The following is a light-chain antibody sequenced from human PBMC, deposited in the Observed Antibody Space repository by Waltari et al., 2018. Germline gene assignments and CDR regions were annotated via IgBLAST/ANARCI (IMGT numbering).Light chain of an antibody. CDR2: DAF. V-gene: IGKV3-11*01. Sequence: EIVLTQSPVTLSLSPGERATLSCRASQNIQTFLAWYQHRPGQPPRLLIYDAFYRATGIPARFSSSGSGTDFTLSISSLEPEDFAVYFCQQRSDWPPFTFGPGTRVDI. J-gene: IGKJ3*01. CDR3: QQRSDWPPFT. CDR1: QNIQTF.